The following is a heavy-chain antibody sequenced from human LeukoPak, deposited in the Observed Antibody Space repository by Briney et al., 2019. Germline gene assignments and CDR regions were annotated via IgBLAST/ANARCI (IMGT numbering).Heavy chain of an antibody. CDR1: GFTFSSYS. V-gene: IGHV3-48*02. D-gene: IGHD3-22*01. CDR3: ARDGDSSGYYAAFDI. J-gene: IGHJ3*02. Sequence: GRSLRLSCAASGFTFSSYSMNWVRQAPGKGLEWLSYISSSSSIIYYADSVKGRFTISRDNAKNSLYLQMNSLRDEDTAVYYCARDGDSSGYYAAFDIWGQGTMVTVSS. CDR2: ISSSSSII.